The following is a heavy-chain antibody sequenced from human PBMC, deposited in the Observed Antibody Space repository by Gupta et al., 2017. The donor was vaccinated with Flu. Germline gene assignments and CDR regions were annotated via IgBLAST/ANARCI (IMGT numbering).Heavy chain of an antibody. J-gene: IGHJ6*02. CDR2: INPNNGGT. Sequence: QVQLVQSGAEMKKPGASVKVSCKASGYTFTGYYIYWVRQAPGQGLEWMGWINPNNGGTNYAQKFQGRVTMTRHTSSSTAYMELSRLRFDDTAVYYCARTYDSSGYYYPTGGMDVWGQGTSVTVSS. V-gene: IGHV1-2*02. D-gene: IGHD3-22*01. CDR3: ARTYDSSGYYYPTGGMDV. CDR1: GYTFTGYY.